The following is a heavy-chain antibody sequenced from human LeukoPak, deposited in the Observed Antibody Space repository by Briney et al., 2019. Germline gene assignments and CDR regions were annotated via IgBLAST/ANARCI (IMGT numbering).Heavy chain of an antibody. D-gene: IGHD2-2*01. CDR3: ARLRTTSHDAFDI. Sequence: SETLSLTCTVSGGSISSNSNYWGWIRQPPGKGLEWIGSIYYSGSTYYNLSLKSRVTISADTSKNQFSLNLSSVTAADTAVYYCARLRTTSHDAFDIWGQGTMVTVSS. CDR2: IYYSGST. CDR1: GGSISSNSNY. J-gene: IGHJ3*02. V-gene: IGHV4-39*01.